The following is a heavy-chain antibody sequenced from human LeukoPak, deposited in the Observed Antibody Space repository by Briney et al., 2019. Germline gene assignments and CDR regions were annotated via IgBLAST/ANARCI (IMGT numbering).Heavy chain of an antibody. D-gene: IGHD2-15*01. CDR2: IKQDGSEK. Sequence: GGSLRLSCAASGFTFSSYWMSWVRQAPGKGLEWVANIKQDGSEKYYVDSVKGRFTISRDNAKNSLYLQMNSLRAEDTAVYYCASRVVVAAVPSHYYGMDVWGQGTTVTVSS. CDR1: GFTFSSYW. V-gene: IGHV3-7*01. CDR3: ASRVVVAAVPSHYYGMDV. J-gene: IGHJ6*02.